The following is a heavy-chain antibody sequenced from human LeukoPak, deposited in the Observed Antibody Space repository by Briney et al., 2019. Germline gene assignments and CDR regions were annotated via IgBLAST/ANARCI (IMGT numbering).Heavy chain of an antibody. J-gene: IGHJ5*02. Sequence: GGSLRLSCAASGFTFSASAVHWVRQAPGKGLEWVAVVAYDGNSKYYADSVKGRFTISRDNPKNTLYLQMNNLRSEDTALYHCARGNTIFGASRWFDPWGQGTLVTVSS. CDR3: ARGNTIFGASRWFDP. D-gene: IGHD3-3*01. CDR1: GFTFSASA. V-gene: IGHV3-30-3*01. CDR2: VAYDGNSK.